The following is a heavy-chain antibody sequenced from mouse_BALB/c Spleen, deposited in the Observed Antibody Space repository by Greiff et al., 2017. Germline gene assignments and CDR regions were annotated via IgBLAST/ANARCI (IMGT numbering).Heavy chain of an antibody. D-gene: IGHD2-14*01. CDR2: ISYDGSN. V-gene: IGHV3-6*02. CDR3: ARADYKYSWFAY. Sequence: VQLKESGPGLVKPSQSLSLTCSVTGYSITSGYYWYWIRQFPGNKLEWMGYISYDGSNNYNPSLKNRISITRDTSKNQFFLTLNSVTTEDTATYYCARADYKYSWFAYWGQGTLVTVSA. J-gene: IGHJ3*01. CDR1: GYSITSGYY.